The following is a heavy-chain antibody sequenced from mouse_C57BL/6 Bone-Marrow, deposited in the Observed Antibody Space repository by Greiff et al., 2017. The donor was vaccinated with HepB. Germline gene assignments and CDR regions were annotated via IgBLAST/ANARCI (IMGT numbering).Heavy chain of an antibody. V-gene: IGHV1-7*01. J-gene: IGHJ2*01. Sequence: QVHVKQSGAELAKPGASVKLSCKASGYTFNSYWMHWVKQRPGQGLEWIGYINPSSGYTKYNQKFKDKATLTADKSSSTAYMQLSSLTYEDSAVYYCARFMRGRGRGYFDYWGQGTTLTVSS. CDR1: GYTFNSYW. D-gene: IGHD1-1*01. CDR3: ARFMRGRGRGYFDY. CDR2: INPSSGYT.